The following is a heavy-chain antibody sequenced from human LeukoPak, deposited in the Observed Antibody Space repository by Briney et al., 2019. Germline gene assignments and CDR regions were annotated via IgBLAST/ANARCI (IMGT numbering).Heavy chain of an antibody. J-gene: IGHJ5*02. CDR1: GGSISNSSYY. Sequence: SETLSLTCTVSGGSISNSSYYWGWIRQPPGKGLEWIGSIYYSGSTYYNPSLKSRVTISVDTSKNQFSLKLSSVTAADTAVYYCASQSPAQTQGIWFRELSTFPDNWFDPWGQGTLVTVSS. D-gene: IGHD3-10*01. CDR2: IYYSGST. V-gene: IGHV4-39*01. CDR3: ASQSPAQTQGIWFRELSTFPDNWFDP.